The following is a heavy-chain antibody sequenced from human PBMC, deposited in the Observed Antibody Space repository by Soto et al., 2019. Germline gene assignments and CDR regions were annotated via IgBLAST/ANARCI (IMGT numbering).Heavy chain of an antibody. CDR3: ARVPSSSGRAHFDY. Sequence: QVQLVESGGGVVQPGRSLRLSCAASGFTFSSYAMHWFRQAPGKGLEWVAVISYDGSNKYYADSVKGRFTISRDNSKNTLYLQITSLRAEDTAVYYCARVPSSSGRAHFDYWGQGTLVTVSS. V-gene: IGHV3-30-3*01. CDR2: ISYDGSNK. CDR1: GFTFSSYA. J-gene: IGHJ4*02. D-gene: IGHD2-15*01.